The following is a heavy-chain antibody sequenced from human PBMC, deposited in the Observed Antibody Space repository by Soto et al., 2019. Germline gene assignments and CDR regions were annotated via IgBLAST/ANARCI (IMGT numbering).Heavy chain of an antibody. Sequence: GGSLRLPSAASGFTFSNFGMHCVPQAPGKGLEWVAAISADGSDKYFSGSVQGRFTISRDNSKNTLFLEMNSLRLEDTAVYYCVKRSDVAREERYLRGQGTMVT. J-gene: IGHJ3*01. D-gene: IGHD3-9*01. V-gene: IGHV3-30*18. CDR3: VKRSDVAREERYL. CDR2: ISADGSDK. CDR1: GFTFSNFG.